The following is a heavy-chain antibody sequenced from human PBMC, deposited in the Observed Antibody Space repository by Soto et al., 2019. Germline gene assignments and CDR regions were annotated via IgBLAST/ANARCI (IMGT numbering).Heavy chain of an antibody. V-gene: IGHV3-23*01. J-gene: IGHJ4*02. CDR1: GFTFSSYA. CDR3: AKVYSSSGYYPDY. CDR2: ISAGGGST. D-gene: IGHD3-22*01. Sequence: GGSLRLSCAASGFTFSSYAMSWVRQAPERGLEWVSAISAGGGSTYYADSVKGRFTISRDNSKNTLYLQLNSLRAEDTAVYYCAKVYSSSGYYPDYWGQGTLVTVSS.